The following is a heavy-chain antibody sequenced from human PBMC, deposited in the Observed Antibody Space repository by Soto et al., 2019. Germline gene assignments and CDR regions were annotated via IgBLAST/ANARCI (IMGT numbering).Heavy chain of an antibody. J-gene: IGHJ3*02. CDR1: GFTFSNAW. CDR2: IKSKTDGGTT. CDR3: TTELFRGGYSGYDDAFDI. D-gene: IGHD5-12*01. V-gene: IGHV3-15*01. Sequence: GESLKISCAASGFTFSNAWMSWVRQAPGKGLEWVGRIKSKTDGGTTDYAAPVKGRFTISRDDSKNTLYLQMNSLKTEDTAVYYCTTELFRGGYSGYDDAFDIWGQGTMVTVSS.